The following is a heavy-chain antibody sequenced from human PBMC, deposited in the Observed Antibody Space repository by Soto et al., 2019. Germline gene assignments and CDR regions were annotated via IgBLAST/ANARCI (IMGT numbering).Heavy chain of an antibody. V-gene: IGHV3-15*07. CDR1: GFTFSNAW. D-gene: IGHD6-19*01. J-gene: IGHJ4*02. CDR3: TTDPPPSGWPLIGY. Sequence: GGSLRLSCAASGFTFSNAWMNWVRQAPGKGLEWVGRIKSKTDGGTTDYAAPVKGRFTISRDDSKNTLYLQMNSLKTEDTAVYYCTTDPPPSGWPLIGYWGQGTLVTVSS. CDR2: IKSKTDGGTT.